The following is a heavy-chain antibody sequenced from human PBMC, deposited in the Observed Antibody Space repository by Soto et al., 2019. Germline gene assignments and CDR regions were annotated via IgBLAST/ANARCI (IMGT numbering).Heavy chain of an antibody. CDR3: ARDRVLVSCSSTSCYNGYGMDV. V-gene: IGHV4-31*03. J-gene: IGHJ6*02. D-gene: IGHD2-2*02. Sequence: QVQLQESGPGLVKPSQTLSLTCTVSGGSISSGGYYWSWIRQHPGKGLEWIGYIYYSGSTYYNPSLKSRVTISADTSKNQFSLKLSSVTAADTAVHYCARDRVLVSCSSTSCYNGYGMDVWGQGTTVTVSS. CDR1: GGSISSGGYY. CDR2: IYYSGST.